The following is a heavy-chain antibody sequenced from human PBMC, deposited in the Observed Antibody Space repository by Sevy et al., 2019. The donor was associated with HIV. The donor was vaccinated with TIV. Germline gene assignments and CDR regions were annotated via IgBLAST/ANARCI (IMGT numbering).Heavy chain of an antibody. CDR3: AREAQGYCTNGVCYMGGWFDP. J-gene: IGHJ5*02. D-gene: IGHD2-8*01. CDR2: ISSSSSTI. CDR1: GFTFSSYS. V-gene: IGHV3-48*01. Sequence: GGSLRLSCAASGFTFSSYSMNWVRQAPGKGLEWVSYISSSSSTIYYADSVKGRFTISRDNAKNSLYLQMNSLGAEDTAVYYCAREAQGYCTNGVCYMGGWFDPWGQGTLVTVSS.